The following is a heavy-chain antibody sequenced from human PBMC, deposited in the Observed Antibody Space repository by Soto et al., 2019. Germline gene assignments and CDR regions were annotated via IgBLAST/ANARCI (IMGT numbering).Heavy chain of an antibody. CDR2: ISSSGSTI. D-gene: IGHD3-3*01. V-gene: IGHV3-11*01. CDR1: GFTFSDYY. Sequence: GGSLRLSCAASGFTFSDYYMSWIRQAPGKGLEWVSYISSSGSTIYYADSVKGRFTISRNQFSLKLNSVTAADTAVYYCARGGQDFWSGPFDYWGQGALVTVSS. CDR3: ARGGQDFWSGPFDY. J-gene: IGHJ4*02.